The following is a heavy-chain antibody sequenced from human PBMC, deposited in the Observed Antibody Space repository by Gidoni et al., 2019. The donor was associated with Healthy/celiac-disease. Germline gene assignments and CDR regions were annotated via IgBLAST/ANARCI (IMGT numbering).Heavy chain of an antibody. J-gene: IGHJ2*01. CDR2: INSDGSST. D-gene: IGHD7-27*01. V-gene: IGHV3-74*01. CDR3: ARSPNWGYWYFDL. Sequence: EVQLVESGGGLVQPGGSLRLSCAASGFTFSSYWMHWVRQTPGKGLVWVSRINSDGSSTSYADSVKGRFTISRDNAKNTLYLQMNSLRAEDTAVYYCARSPNWGYWYFDLWGRGTLVTVSS. CDR1: GFTFSSYW.